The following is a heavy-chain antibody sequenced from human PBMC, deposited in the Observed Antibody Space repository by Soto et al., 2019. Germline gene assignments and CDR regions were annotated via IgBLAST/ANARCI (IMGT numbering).Heavy chain of an antibody. CDR1: GGSISSSNW. Sequence: QVQLQESGPGLVKPSGTLSLTCAVSGGSISSSNWWSWVRQPPGKGLEWIGEIYHSGSTNYNPSLQSRVTISVDKSKNQFSLKLSSVTAADTAVYYCARGAVVVVAATRGISTVWFDPWGQGTLVTVSS. V-gene: IGHV4-4*02. CDR2: IYHSGST. D-gene: IGHD2-15*01. J-gene: IGHJ5*02. CDR3: ARGAVVVVAATRGISTVWFDP.